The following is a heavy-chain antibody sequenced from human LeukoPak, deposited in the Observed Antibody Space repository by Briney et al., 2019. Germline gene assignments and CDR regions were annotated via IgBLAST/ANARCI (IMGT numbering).Heavy chain of an antibody. CDR2: ISWNSGTI. V-gene: IGHV3-9*01. D-gene: IGHD6-19*01. CDR3: AKDNRRHYTSGPNPDSLH. Sequence: GGSLRLSCAGSGFIFNNYAMHWVRQPPGKGLEWVSGISWNSGTIDYADSVRGRFTISRDNAKNSLYLQMDSLRVEDTAFYYYAKDNRRHYTSGPNPDSLHWGQGALVTVSS. J-gene: IGHJ4*02. CDR1: GFIFNNYA.